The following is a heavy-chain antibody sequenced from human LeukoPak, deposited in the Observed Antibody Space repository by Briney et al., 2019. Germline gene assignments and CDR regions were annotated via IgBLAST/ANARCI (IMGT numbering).Heavy chain of an antibody. Sequence: SGGSLRLSCAASGFTFSNSAMHWVRQAPGKGLEWVAFISYDGNNKYYADSVKGRFTISRDNSKNTLNLQMNSLRPEDTAVYYCAKVGWELLNAFDIWGQGTMVTVSS. CDR2: ISYDGNNK. J-gene: IGHJ3*02. V-gene: IGHV3-30*14. CDR3: AKVGWELLNAFDI. CDR1: GFTFSNSA. D-gene: IGHD1-26*01.